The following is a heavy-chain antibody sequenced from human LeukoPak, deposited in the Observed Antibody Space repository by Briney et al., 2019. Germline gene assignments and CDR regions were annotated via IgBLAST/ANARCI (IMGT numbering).Heavy chain of an antibody. J-gene: IGHJ6*03. CDR3: ARDPMYYYEPYYYYYYMDV. CDR1: GGTFSSYA. CDR2: IIPIFGTA. D-gene: IGHD3-10*01. Sequence: SVKVSCKASGGTFSSYAISWVRQAPGQGLEWMGGIIPIFGTANYAQKFQGRVTITTDESTSTAYMELSSLRSEDTTVYYCARDPMYYYEPYYYYYYMDVWGKGTTVTVSS. V-gene: IGHV1-69*05.